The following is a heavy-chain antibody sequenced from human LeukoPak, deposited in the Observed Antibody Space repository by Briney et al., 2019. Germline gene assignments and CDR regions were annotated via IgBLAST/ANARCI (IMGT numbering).Heavy chain of an antibody. CDR1: GGSISSGGYY. CDR3: ARQRWLRGDFDY. V-gene: IGHV4-61*08. CDR2: IYHSGEI. J-gene: IGHJ4*02. D-gene: IGHD5-24*01. Sequence: PSQTLSLTCTVSGGSISSGGYYWSWLRQSPGKGLEWIAYIYHSGEINYNPSLGSRVTISLDTSKNQVSLKMTSVTAADTAVYYCARQRWLRGDFDYWGQGTLVTVSS.